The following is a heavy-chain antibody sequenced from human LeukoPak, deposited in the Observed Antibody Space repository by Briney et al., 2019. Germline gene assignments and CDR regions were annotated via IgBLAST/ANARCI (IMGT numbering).Heavy chain of an antibody. CDR1: GFTFSSYA. J-gene: IGHJ5*02. CDR2: ISGSGGST. D-gene: IGHD4-17*01. Sequence: PGGSLRLSCAASGFTFSSYAMSWVRQAPGKGREWVSAISGSGGSTYYADSVKGRFTISRHNSKNTLYLQMNSLRAEGTAVYYCAKDLDYGENWFDPWGQRTLVTVSS. V-gene: IGHV3-23*01. CDR3: AKDLDYGENWFDP.